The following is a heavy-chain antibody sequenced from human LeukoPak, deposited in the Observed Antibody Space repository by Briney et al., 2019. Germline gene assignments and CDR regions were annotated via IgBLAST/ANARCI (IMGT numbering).Heavy chain of an antibody. D-gene: IGHD3/OR15-3a*01. J-gene: IGHJ4*02. CDR3: VRVGDFWTVPY. V-gene: IGHV4-59*01. CDR1: GDSMNNYY. Sequence: SETLSLTCTVSGDSMNNYYWGWIRQSPGKGLEWIGNVYYTGSTNYKPSLKSRVTMTSDTSKNLFSLRLTSMTAADTAVYYCVRVGDFWTVPYWGQGTLVTVSS. CDR2: VYYTGST.